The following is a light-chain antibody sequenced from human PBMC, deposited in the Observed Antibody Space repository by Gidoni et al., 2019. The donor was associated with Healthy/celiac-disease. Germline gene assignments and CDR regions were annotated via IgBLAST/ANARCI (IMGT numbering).Light chain of an antibody. Sequence: DIQMTQSPSSLSASVGDRVTITCRASQSISSYLNWYQQKPGKAPKLLIYAASSLQSGVPSRFSGSGSGTDCTLTISSLQPEDFATYYCQQSYSTLITFGQXTRLEIK. J-gene: IGKJ5*01. V-gene: IGKV1-39*01. CDR3: QQSYSTLIT. CDR2: AAS. CDR1: QSISSY.